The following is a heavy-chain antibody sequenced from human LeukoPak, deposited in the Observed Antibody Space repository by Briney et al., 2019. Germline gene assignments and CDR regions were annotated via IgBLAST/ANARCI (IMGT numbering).Heavy chain of an antibody. J-gene: IGHJ3*02. Sequence: ASVEVSCKASGYTFTSYDINWVRQATGQGLEWMGWMNPNSGNTGYAQKFQGRVTMTRNTSISTAYMELSSLRSEDTAVYYCARAPRGVPHDAFDIWGQGTMVTVSS. V-gene: IGHV1-8*01. CDR1: GYTFTSYD. CDR2: MNPNSGNT. CDR3: ARAPRGVPHDAFDI. D-gene: IGHD3-10*01.